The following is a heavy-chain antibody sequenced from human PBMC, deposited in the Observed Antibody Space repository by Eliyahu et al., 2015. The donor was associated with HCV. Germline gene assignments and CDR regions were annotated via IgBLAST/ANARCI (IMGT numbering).Heavy chain of an antibody. V-gene: IGHV3-9*01. CDR3: AKDRLSSRWYYYMDV. CDR1: GFTFDGYA. D-gene: IGHD6-13*01. CDR2: ISWNGGSI. Sequence: EVQLVESGGGLVQPGRSLXLSXAASGFTFDGYAMHWVRQAPGKGLEWVSGISWNGGSIAYADSVKGRFTISRDNAKNSLYLQMNSLRGEDTALYYCAKDRLSSRWYYYMDVWGKGTTVTVSS. J-gene: IGHJ6*03.